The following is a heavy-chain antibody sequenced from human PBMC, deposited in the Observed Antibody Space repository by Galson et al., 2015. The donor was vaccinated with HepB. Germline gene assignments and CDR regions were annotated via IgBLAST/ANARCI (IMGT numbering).Heavy chain of an antibody. V-gene: IGHV4-59*01. CDR2: IYYSGST. CDR3: ARDSPTGDGVDY. Sequence: SETLSLTCTVSGGSISSYYWSWIRQPPGKRLEWIGYIYYSGSTNYNPSLKSRVTISVDTSKNQFSLKLSSVTAADTAVYYCARDSPTGDGVDYWGQGTLVTVSS. J-gene: IGHJ4*02. CDR1: GGSISSYY. D-gene: IGHD7-27*01.